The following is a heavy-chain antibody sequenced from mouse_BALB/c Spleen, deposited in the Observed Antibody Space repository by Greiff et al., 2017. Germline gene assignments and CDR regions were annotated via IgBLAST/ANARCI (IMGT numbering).Heavy chain of an antibody. CDR1: GFTFSSYA. D-gene: IGHD2-14*01. CDR3: ARAYYRYDEAMDY. Sequence: EVQRVESGGGLVKPGGSLKLSCAASGFTFSSYAMSWVRQTPEKRLEWVASISSGGSTYYPDSVKGRFTISRDNARNILYLQMSSLRSEDTAMYYCARAYYRYDEAMDYWGQGTSVTVSS. V-gene: IGHV5-6-5*01. CDR2: ISSGGST. J-gene: IGHJ4*01.